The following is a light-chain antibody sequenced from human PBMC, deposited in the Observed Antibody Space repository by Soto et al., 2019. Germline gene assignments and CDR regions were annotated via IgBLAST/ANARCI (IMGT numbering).Light chain of an antibody. Sequence: QSALTQPASVSGSPGQSITISCTGTSSDVGGYNYVSWYQQHPGKAPKLLIYDVSNRPSGASNRFSGSKSGNTASLTISGPPAEDAADYYCSSYTGSTTLHYVFGTGTKLTVL. CDR1: SSDVGGYNY. J-gene: IGLJ1*01. CDR3: SSYTGSTTLHYV. V-gene: IGLV2-14*01. CDR2: DVS.